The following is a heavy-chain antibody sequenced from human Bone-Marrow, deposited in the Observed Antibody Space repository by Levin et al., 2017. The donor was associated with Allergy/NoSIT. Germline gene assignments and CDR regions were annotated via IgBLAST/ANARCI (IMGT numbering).Heavy chain of an antibody. D-gene: IGHD3-22*01. V-gene: IGHV4-4*09. CDR1: GGSMRHYY. CDR3: ARSPDSTGYQFAF. J-gene: IGHJ4*02. Sequence: SETLSLSCTVSGGSMRHYYWSWVRQAPGKGLEWIGYIYNSVTSSYNPSLNGRATISLDTSKNQFSLKLNSVIAADTAVYYCARSPDSTGYQFAFWGQGTLVTVSS. CDR2: IYNSVTS.